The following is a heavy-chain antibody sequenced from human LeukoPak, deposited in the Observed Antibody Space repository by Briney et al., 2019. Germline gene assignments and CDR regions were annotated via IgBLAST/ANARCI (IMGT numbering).Heavy chain of an antibody. J-gene: IGHJ4*02. D-gene: IGHD6-19*01. Sequence: SETLSLTCTVSGGSISSYYWSWIRQPPGKGLEWIGYIYYSGSTNYNPSLKSRVTISVDTSKNQFSLKLGSVTAADTAVYYCARAYSSGWYERRYYFDYWGQGTLVTVSS. CDR3: ARAYSSGWYERRYYFDY. CDR2: IYYSGST. CDR1: GGSISSYY. V-gene: IGHV4-59*08.